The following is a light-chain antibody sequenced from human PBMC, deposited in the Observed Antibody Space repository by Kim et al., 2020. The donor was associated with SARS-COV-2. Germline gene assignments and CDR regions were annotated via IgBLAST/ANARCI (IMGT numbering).Light chain of an antibody. Sequence: GQSITISCTGTSSDVGGYNYVSWYQQHQGKAPKLMIYDVSNRPSGVSNRFSGSKSGNTASLTISGLQAEDEADYYCSSYTSSSTFVFGGGTQLTVL. CDR1: SSDVGGYNY. J-gene: IGLJ2*01. CDR2: DVS. CDR3: SSYTSSSTFV. V-gene: IGLV2-14*03.